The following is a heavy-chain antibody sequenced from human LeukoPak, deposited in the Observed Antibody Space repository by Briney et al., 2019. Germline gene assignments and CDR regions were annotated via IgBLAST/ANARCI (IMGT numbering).Heavy chain of an antibody. V-gene: IGHV3-30*02. J-gene: IGHJ6*02. D-gene: IGHD2-15*01. CDR3: AKDVYDCSGGSCPQYYYVMDV. CDR1: GFTFSSYG. Sequence: GGSLRLSCTASGFTFSSYGMHWVRQAPGKGLEWVSFIRSDGSEKYYEESVRGRFTISRDNSKNTLSLQMNSLRAEDTALYYCAKDVYDCSGGSCPQYYYVMDVWGQGTTVTVSS. CDR2: IRSDGSEK.